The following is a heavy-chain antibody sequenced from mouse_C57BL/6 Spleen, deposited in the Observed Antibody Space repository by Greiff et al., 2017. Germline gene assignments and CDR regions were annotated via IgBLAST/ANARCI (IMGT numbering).Heavy chain of an antibody. Sequence: EVKLMESGGDLVKPGGSLKLSCAASGFTFSSYGMSWVRQTPDKRLEWVATISSGGSYTYYPDSVKGRFTISRDNAKNTLYLQMSSLKSEDTAMYYCARQGDGYYIAYWGQGTLVTVSA. D-gene: IGHD2-3*01. J-gene: IGHJ3*01. CDR1: GFTFSSYG. CDR2: ISSGGSYT. CDR3: ARQGDGYYIAY. V-gene: IGHV5-6*01.